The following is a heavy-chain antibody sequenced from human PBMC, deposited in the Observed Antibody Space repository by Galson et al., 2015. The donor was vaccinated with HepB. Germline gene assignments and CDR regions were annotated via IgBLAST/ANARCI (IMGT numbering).Heavy chain of an antibody. CDR2: IKSKTDGGTT. V-gene: IGHV3-15*01. CDR1: GFTFSHAW. Sequence: SLRLSCAASGFTFSHAWMSWVRQAPGKGLEWVGRIKSKTDGGTTDYAAPVKGRFTISRDDSKNTLYLQMNSLKTEDTAVYYCVGDFRSGYRVDYWGQGTLVTVSS. D-gene: IGHD3-3*01. J-gene: IGHJ4*02. CDR3: VGDFRSGYRVDY.